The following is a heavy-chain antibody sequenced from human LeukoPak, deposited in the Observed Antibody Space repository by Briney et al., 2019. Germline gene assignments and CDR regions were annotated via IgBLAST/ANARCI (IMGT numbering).Heavy chain of an antibody. V-gene: IGHV4-34*01. D-gene: IGHD4-17*01. J-gene: IGHJ4*02. CDR1: GGSFSGYY. CDR3: ARTVTKAGEPFDY. Sequence: PSETLPLTCAVYGGSFSGYYWSWIRQPPGKGLEWIGEINHSGSTNYNPSLKSRVTISVDTSKNQFSLKLSSVTAADTAVYYCARTVTKAGEPFDYWGQGTLVTVSS. CDR2: INHSGST.